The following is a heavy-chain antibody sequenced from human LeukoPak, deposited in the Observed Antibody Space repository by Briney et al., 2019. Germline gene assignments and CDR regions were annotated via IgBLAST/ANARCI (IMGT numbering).Heavy chain of an antibody. CDR3: ARGRGCGPGEQLRYHGDY. CDR2: IYTSGST. CDR1: GGSISSGSYY. Sequence: PSQTLSLTCTVSGGSISSGSYYWSWIRQPAGKGLEWIGRIYTSGSTNYNPSLKSRVTISVDTSKNQFSLKLSSVTAADTAVYYCARGRGCGPGEQLRYHGDYWGQGTLVTVSS. J-gene: IGHJ4*02. D-gene: IGHD6-13*01. V-gene: IGHV4-61*02.